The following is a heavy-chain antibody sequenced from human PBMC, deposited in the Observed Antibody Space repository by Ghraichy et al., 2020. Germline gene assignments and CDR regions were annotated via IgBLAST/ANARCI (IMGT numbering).Heavy chain of an antibody. CDR3: ARGAFTKVGYCTNGVCRPSVSYYYGMGV. J-gene: IGHJ6*02. CDR2: IKHDGSEK. CDR1: GFSFTTYTYW. D-gene: IGHD2-8*01. Sequence: GGSLRLSCAASGFSFTTYTYWMSWVRQAPGKGLEWVANIKHDGSEKYYVDSVKGRFTISRDNAENSVYLQMNTLRADDTAVYYCARGAFTKVGYCTNGVCRPSVSYYYGMGVWGQGTTVTVSS. V-gene: IGHV3-7*01.